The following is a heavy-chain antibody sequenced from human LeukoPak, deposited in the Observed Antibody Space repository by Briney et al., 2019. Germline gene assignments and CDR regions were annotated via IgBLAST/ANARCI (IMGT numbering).Heavy chain of an antibody. Sequence: GGSLRLSCAASGFTFSSYGMSWVRQAPGKGLEWVSTISGSAYDTYYADSVKGRFTISRDNSANTLYLQMNSLRAEDTALYYCAKHSGSYFIYYVDSWGQGTLVTVSS. CDR1: GFTFSSYG. CDR2: ISGSAYDT. J-gene: IGHJ4*02. V-gene: IGHV3-23*01. CDR3: AKHSGSYFIYYVDS. D-gene: IGHD1-26*01.